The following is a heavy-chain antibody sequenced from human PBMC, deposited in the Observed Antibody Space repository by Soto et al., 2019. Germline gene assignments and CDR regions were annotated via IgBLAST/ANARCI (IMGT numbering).Heavy chain of an antibody. CDR3: ARRDSGGFYRFFDS. CDR1: AGSLSTNA. Sequence: SGQVSCKASAGSLSTNAISWVREAPGQGLEWMGGTGSGTGPGNHAQKFQGRLTVTADKSTSTVYMELTNLSSEDTAVYYCARRDSGGFYRFFDSWGQGTLVTVS. V-gene: IGHV1-69*06. J-gene: IGHJ4*02. D-gene: IGHD2-15*01. CDR2: TGSGTGPG.